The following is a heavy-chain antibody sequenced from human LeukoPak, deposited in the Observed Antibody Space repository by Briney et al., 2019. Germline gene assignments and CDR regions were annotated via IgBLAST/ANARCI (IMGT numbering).Heavy chain of an antibody. D-gene: IGHD2-2*01. V-gene: IGHV3-30-3*01. J-gene: IGHJ6*03. Sequence: GGSLRLSCAASGFTFSSYAMHWVRQAPGKGLEWVAVISYDGSNKYYADSVKGRFTISRDNSKNTLYLQMNSLRAEDTAVYYCARVFDCSSTSCYGAYGMYYYYYYMDVWGRGTTVTVSS. CDR1: GFTFSSYA. CDR3: ARVFDCSSTSCYGAYGMYYYYYYMDV. CDR2: ISYDGSNK.